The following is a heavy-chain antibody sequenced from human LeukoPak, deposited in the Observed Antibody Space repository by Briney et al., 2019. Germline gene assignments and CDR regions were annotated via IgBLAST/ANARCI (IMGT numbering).Heavy chain of an antibody. CDR2: IYYSGST. CDR3: ARHDRWVRALYAFDI. CDR1: GGSISSYY. D-gene: IGHD3-10*01. J-gene: IGHJ3*02. V-gene: IGHV4-59*08. Sequence: NASETLSLTCTVSGGSISSYYWSWIRQPPGKGLEWIGYIYYSGSTNYNPSLKSRVTISVDTSKNQFSLKLSSVTAADTAVYYCARHDRWVRALYAFDIWGQGTMVTVSS.